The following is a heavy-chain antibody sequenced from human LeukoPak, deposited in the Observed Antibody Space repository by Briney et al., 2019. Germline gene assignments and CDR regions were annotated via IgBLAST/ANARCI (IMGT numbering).Heavy chain of an antibody. V-gene: IGHV4-4*09. CDR2: IYTSGST. CDR1: GGSISSYY. Sequence: PSETLSLPCTISGGSISSYYWSWIRQPPGKGLEWIGYIYTSGSTNYKPSLNSRVTISVDTSKNQSSLKLSSVTAADTAVYYCARHSETAMVSAFDIWGQGTMVTVSS. J-gene: IGHJ3*02. CDR3: ARHSETAMVSAFDI. D-gene: IGHD5-18*01.